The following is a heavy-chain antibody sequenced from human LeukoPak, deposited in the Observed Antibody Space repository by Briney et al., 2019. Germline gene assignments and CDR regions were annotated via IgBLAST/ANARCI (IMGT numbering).Heavy chain of an antibody. CDR1: GGSFSDYF. CDR2: VHPSGRT. V-gene: IGHV4-34*01. J-gene: IGHJ4*02. Sequence: PSETLSLTCAVYGGSFSDYFWTWIRQPPGKGLEWIGEVHPSGRTNYKSSLKSRVTISVDTSKNQFSLSLSSVTAADTAVNFCASSSYDLLTGLGLTHDFWGQGTLVTVSS. D-gene: IGHD3-9*01. CDR3: ASSSYDLLTGLGLTHDF.